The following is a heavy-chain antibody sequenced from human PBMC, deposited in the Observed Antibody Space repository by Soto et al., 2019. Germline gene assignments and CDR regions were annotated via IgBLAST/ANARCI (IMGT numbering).Heavy chain of an antibody. D-gene: IGHD3-16*01. J-gene: IGHJ4*02. CDR3: AREVGRGSGSYYLDY. V-gene: IGHV3-74*03. CDR2: INGDGTDT. Sequence: SGGSLRLSCAASGFTFSMYWMHWVRQAPGKGMLWVSRINGDGTDTTYADSAKGRFTISRDNAKNTVYLQMNGLRAEDTAVYYCAREVGRGSGSYYLDYWGQATLVTVSS. CDR1: GFTFSMYW.